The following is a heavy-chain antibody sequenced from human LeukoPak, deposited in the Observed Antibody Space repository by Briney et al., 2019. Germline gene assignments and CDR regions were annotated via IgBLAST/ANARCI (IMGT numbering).Heavy chain of an antibody. D-gene: IGHD3-10*01. CDR3: ATSGDYYYGMDV. Sequence: PGGSLRLSCAASGFTFSSYAMSWVRQVPGKGLEWVSVISGSGDNTYYADSVKGRFTISRDNSKNMLYLQMNSLRAEDTAVYYCATSGDYYYGMDVWGQGTTVTVSS. J-gene: IGHJ6*02. V-gene: IGHV3-23*01. CDR2: ISGSGDNT. CDR1: GFTFSSYA.